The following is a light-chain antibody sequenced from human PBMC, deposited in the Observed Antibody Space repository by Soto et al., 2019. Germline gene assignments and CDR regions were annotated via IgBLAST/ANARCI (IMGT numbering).Light chain of an antibody. J-gene: IGLJ2*01. Sequence: QSALTQPASVSGSPGQSITISCIGTSSDVGAYNYVSWYQQHPGKAPKVMIYDVSNRPSGVSNRFSGSKSGNTASLTISGLQAEDEADYYCSSYTSSTTLVFGGGTKVTVL. CDR2: DVS. V-gene: IGLV2-14*03. CDR3: SSYTSSTTLV. CDR1: SSDVGAYNY.